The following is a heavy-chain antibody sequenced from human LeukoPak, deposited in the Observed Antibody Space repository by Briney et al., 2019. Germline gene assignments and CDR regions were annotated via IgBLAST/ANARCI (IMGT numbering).Heavy chain of an antibody. CDR1: GFTFSSYG. D-gene: IGHD3-10*01. CDR3: AKDHGTYYYGSGSPTQ. Sequence: PGGSLRLSCAASGFTFSSYGMHWVRQAPGKGLEWVAFIRYDGSNKYYADSVKGRFTISRDNSKNTLYLQMNSLRAEDTAVYYCAKDHGTYYYGSGSPTQWGQGTLVTVSS. J-gene: IGHJ4*02. V-gene: IGHV3-30*02. CDR2: IRYDGSNK.